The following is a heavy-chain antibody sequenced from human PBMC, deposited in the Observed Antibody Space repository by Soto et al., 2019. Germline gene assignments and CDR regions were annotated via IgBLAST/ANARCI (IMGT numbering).Heavy chain of an antibody. V-gene: IGHV6-1*01. CDR2: TYYRSKWYN. CDR1: GDSVSSNSAA. CDR3: ARQGMGDYYDILTGPLDY. Sequence: TLSLTCAISGDSVSSNSAAWNWIRQSPSRGLEWLGRTYYRSKWYNDYAVSVKSRITINPDTSKNQFSLQLNSVTPEDTAVYYCARQGMGDYYDILTGPLDYWGQGTLVTVSS. D-gene: IGHD3-9*01. J-gene: IGHJ4*02.